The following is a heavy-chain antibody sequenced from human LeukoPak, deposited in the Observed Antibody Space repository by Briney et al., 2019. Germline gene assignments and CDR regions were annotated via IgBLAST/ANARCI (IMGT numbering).Heavy chain of an antibody. CDR3: ARADRLHGGPYLIGP. Sequence: ASVKVSCKTSGYTFTDYYMHWVRQAPGQGLEWMGWINPNSGGTSSAQKFQGRVTMTRDTSITTVYMEVNWLTSDDTATYYCARADRLHGGPYLIGPWGQGTLVTVPS. CDR2: INPNSGGT. D-gene: IGHD3-16*01. CDR1: GYTFTDYY. J-gene: IGHJ5*02. V-gene: IGHV1-2*02.